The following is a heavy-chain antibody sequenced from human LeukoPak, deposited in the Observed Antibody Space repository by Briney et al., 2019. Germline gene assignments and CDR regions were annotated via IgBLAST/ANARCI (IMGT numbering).Heavy chain of an antibody. CDR3: ARGKDSGYDQLTNWFDP. Sequence: GGSLRLSCAASGFTFSSYAMHWVRQAPGKGLEWVAVISYDGSNKYYADSVKGRFTISRDNAMNSLYLQMNSLRAEDTAVYYCARGKDSGYDQLTNWFDPWGQGTLVTVSS. CDR1: GFTFSSYA. D-gene: IGHD5-12*01. CDR2: ISYDGSNK. V-gene: IGHV3-30*04. J-gene: IGHJ5*02.